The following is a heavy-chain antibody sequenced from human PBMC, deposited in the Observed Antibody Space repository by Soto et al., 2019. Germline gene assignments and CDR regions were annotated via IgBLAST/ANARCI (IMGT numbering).Heavy chain of an antibody. CDR1: GFTFSNFS. Sequence: GGSLRLSCVGSGFTFSNFSISWVRQAPGKGLEWVSSINSRSDIYYADSVKGRFTISRDNAKNSVSLQMNSLRAEDTAVYYCARTRSAWSDFHYYSLDVWGQGTTVTVSS. V-gene: IGHV3-21*01. D-gene: IGHD1-26*01. CDR3: ARTRSAWSDFHYYSLDV. J-gene: IGHJ6*02. CDR2: INSRSDI.